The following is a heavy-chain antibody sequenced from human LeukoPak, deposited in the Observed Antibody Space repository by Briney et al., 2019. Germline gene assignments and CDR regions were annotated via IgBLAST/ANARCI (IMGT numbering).Heavy chain of an antibody. Sequence: GGSLRLSCAASGFTFSSYSMNWVRQAPGKGLEWVSYISSSSSTIYYADSVKGRFTISRDNAKNSLYLQMNSLRAEDTAVYYCARGKSITATYYYYYYMDVWGKGTTVTVSS. CDR3: ARGKSITATYYYYYYMDV. CDR2: ISSSSSTI. CDR1: GFTFSSYS. V-gene: IGHV3-48*01. D-gene: IGHD5-18*01. J-gene: IGHJ6*03.